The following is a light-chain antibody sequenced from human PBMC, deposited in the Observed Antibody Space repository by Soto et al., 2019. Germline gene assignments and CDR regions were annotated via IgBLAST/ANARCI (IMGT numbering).Light chain of an antibody. Sequence: QSVLTQPPSVSAAPGQKATISCSGSSSNIGNNFVSWYQQLPGTAPKLLIHDNNKRPSGIPDRFSGSKADTSATLVITGLQTGDEADYYCGTWDSSLSAVVLGGGTQLTV. CDR1: SSNIGNNF. CDR2: DNN. V-gene: IGLV1-51*01. J-gene: IGLJ3*02. CDR3: GTWDSSLSAVV.